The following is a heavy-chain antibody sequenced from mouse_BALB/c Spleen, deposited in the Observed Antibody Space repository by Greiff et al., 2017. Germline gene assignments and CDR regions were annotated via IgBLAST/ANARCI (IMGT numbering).Heavy chain of an antibody. CDR3: ARGDYGNYLFAY. CDR2: ISSGGST. D-gene: IGHD2-1*01. CDR1: GFTFSSYA. V-gene: IGHV5-6-5*01. Sequence: EVQLVESGGGLVKPGGSLKLSCAASGFTFSSYAMSWVRQTPEKRLEWVASISSGGSTYYPDSVKGRFTISRDNARNILYLQMSSLRSEDTAMYYCARGDYGNYLFAYWGQGTLVTVSA. J-gene: IGHJ3*01.